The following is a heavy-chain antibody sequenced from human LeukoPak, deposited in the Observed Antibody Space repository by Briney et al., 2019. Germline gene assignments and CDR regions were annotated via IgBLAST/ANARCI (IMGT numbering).Heavy chain of an antibody. V-gene: IGHV3-74*01. D-gene: IGHD3-16*02. CDR3: ARNTYDYVWGSYPYYYYYYMDV. J-gene: IGHJ6*03. Sequence: GGSLRLSCAASRFTFSDTWMHWVRQAPGEGLVWVSRIRSDGSDTRYAESVKGRFTISRDNSKNTLYLQMNSLRAEDTAVYYCARNTYDYVWGSYPYYYYYYMDVWGKGTTVTISS. CDR1: RFTFSDTW. CDR2: IRSDGSDT.